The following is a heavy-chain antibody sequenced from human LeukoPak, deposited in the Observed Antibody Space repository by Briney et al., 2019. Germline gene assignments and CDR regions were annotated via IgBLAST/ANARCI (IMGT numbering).Heavy chain of an antibody. CDR3: TTDTFGARDS. CDR2: INTDGSTT. J-gene: IGHJ4*02. D-gene: IGHD3-10*01. Sequence: GGSLRLSCGGSGYTFSNYWMHWVRQGPGKGLVWVSRINTDGSTTNYADSVRGRFTISGDNTKNTLFLQMNSLRAEDAAVYYCTTDTFGARDSWGQGTLVTVSS. CDR1: GYTFSNYW. V-gene: IGHV3-74*01.